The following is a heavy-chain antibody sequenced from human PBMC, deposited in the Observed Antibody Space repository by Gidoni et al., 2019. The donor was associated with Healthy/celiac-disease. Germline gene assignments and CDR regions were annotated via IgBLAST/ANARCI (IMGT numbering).Heavy chain of an antibody. CDR1: GGSISSGSYY. CDR3: ARVNNWNDVPQYYMDV. D-gene: IGHD1-1*01. J-gene: IGHJ6*03. Sequence: QVQLQESGPGLVKPSQTLSLTCTVSGGSISSGSYYWSLIRQPSVKGLEWIGRIYPSGSTNYNPSLKSRVTISVDTSKNLFSLKLSSVPAADTAVYYCARVNNWNDVPQYYMDVWGKGTTVTVSS. CDR2: IYPSGST. V-gene: IGHV4-61*02.